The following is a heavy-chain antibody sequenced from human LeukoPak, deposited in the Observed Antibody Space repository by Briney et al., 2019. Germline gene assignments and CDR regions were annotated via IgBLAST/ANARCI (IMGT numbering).Heavy chain of an antibody. V-gene: IGHV3-7*01. D-gene: IGHD6-13*01. CDR1: GFTFSSYW. CDR2: IKQDGSEK. J-gene: IGHJ6*02. Sequence: SGGSLRLSCAASGFTFSSYWMSWVRQAPGKGLEWVANIKQDGSEKYYVDSVKGRFTISRDNAKNSLYLQMNSLRAEDTAVYYCARGTRLSSSSWYYGMDVWGQGTTVTVSS. CDR3: ARGTRLSSSSWYYGMDV.